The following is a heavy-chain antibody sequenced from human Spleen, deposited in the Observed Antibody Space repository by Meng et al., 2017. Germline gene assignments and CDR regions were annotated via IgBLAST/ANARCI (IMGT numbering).Heavy chain of an antibody. CDR1: GYTFTGYY. V-gene: IGHV7-4-1*02. J-gene: IGHJ4*02. CDR2: INTDTRNP. CDR3: ARGQGYCSGGSCSLDS. Sequence: ASVKVSCKASGYTFTGYYMHWVRQAPGQGLEWMGWINTDTRNPTYAQGFTGRFVFSLDTSVSTAYLQISSLKAEDTAVYYCARGQGYCSGGSCSLDSWGQGALVTVSS. D-gene: IGHD2-15*01.